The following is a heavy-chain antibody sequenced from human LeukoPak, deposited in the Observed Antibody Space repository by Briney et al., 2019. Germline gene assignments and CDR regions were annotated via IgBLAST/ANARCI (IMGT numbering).Heavy chain of an antibody. CDR1: GASISGYF. D-gene: IGHD5-18*01. V-gene: IGHV4-59*12. Sequence: SETLSLTCTVSGASISGYFWSWIRQPPGKGLEWIGYIYDSGSTNYNPSLKSRVTISVDRSKNQFSLKLSSVTAADTAVYYCARGGGDSYGYWYWFDPWGQGTLVTVSS. CDR2: IYDSGST. J-gene: IGHJ5*02. CDR3: ARGGGDSYGYWYWFDP.